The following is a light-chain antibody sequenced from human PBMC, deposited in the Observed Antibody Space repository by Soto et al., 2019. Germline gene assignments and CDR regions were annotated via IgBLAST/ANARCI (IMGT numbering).Light chain of an antibody. CDR1: QSVSSY. CDR2: DAS. J-gene: IGKJ3*01. V-gene: IGKV3-11*01. CDR3: QQNGRSPT. Sequence: EIVLTQSPATLSLSPGERATLSCRASQSVSSYLAWYQQKPGQAPRLLIYDASNRATGIPARFSGSGSGTEFTLTISRLEPEDCGVYYCQQNGRSPTFGPGTKVDIK.